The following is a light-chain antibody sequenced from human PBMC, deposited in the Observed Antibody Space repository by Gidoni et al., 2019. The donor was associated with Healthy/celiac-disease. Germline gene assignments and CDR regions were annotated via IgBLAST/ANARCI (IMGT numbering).Light chain of an antibody. CDR3: QSYDSSLSVGV. J-gene: IGLJ3*02. CDR2: GNS. V-gene: IGLV1-40*01. CDR1: SSNIGAGYD. Sequence: QSVLTPPPSVSGAPGQRVTIPCTGSSSNIGAGYDVHWYQQLPGTAPKLLIYGNSNRPAGVPDRFSGSKSGTSASLAITGLQAEDEADYYCQSYDSSLSVGVFGGGTKLTVL.